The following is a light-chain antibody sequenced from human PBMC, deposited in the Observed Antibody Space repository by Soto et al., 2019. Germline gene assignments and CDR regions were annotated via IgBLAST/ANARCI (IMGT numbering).Light chain of an antibody. CDR1: QTISNF. Sequence: DIQMTQSPSSLSASVGDRVTITCRASQTISNFLNWYQQKPGKAPKLLVFAASSLQSGVPSRFSASGSGTDFTLTISSLQPEDFATYYCQQSYSTPLTVGQGTKVDIK. CDR2: AAS. J-gene: IGKJ1*01. CDR3: QQSYSTPLT. V-gene: IGKV1-39*01.